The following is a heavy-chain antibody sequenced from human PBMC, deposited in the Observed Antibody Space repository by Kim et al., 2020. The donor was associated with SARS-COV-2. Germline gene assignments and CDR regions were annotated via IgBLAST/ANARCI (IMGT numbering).Heavy chain of an antibody. Sequence: YYADSVKGRFTITRDNAKNSLYLQMNSLRAEDTAVYYCAREGQSYTVFDYWGQGTLVTVSS. CDR3: AREGQSYTVFDY. D-gene: IGHD1-26*01. J-gene: IGHJ4*02. V-gene: IGHV3-48*03.